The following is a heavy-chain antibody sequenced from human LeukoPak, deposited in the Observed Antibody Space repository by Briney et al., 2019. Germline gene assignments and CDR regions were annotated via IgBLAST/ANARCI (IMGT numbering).Heavy chain of an antibody. Sequence: SETLSLTCAVYGGSFSGYYWSWIRQPPGKGLEWIGEINHSGSTNYNPSLKSRVAISVDTSKNQFSLKLSSVTAADTAVYYCARYSSGPAAPPPNLHYYYYYMDVWGKGTTVTVSS. D-gene: IGHD2-2*01. CDR2: INHSGST. CDR1: GGSFSGYY. V-gene: IGHV4-34*01. J-gene: IGHJ6*03. CDR3: ARYSSGPAAPPPNLHYYYYYMDV.